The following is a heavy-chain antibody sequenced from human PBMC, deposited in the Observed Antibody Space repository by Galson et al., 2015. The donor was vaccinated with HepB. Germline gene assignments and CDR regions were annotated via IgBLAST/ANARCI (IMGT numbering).Heavy chain of an antibody. D-gene: IGHD6-13*01. Sequence: SLRLSCAASGFTFSNYNMNWVRQAPGKGLQWVSSISSSSSYIYYADSVKGRFTISRDNAKNSLYLQMNSLRDEDTAVYYCASPFVSSTWYGSEDYYYYGMDVWGQGTTVTVSS. CDR2: ISSSSSYI. V-gene: IGHV3-21*01. CDR1: GFTFSNYN. CDR3: ASPFVSSTWYGSEDYYYYGMDV. J-gene: IGHJ6*02.